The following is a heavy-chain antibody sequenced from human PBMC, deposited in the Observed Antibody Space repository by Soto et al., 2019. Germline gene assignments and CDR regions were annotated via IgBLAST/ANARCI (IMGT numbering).Heavy chain of an antibody. J-gene: IGHJ5*02. V-gene: IGHV4-59*01. CDR3: ARDDPAERRWFDP. CDR2: IYYSGTT. Sequence: QMQLQESGPGLVKPSETLSLTCTVSGGSISGSYWTWIRQSPGKGLEWIGYIYYSGTTSYNPPLKSRVTISVDTSMNQFSLKLSSVTTADTAVYFCARDDPAERRWFDPWGQGTLVTVSS. CDR1: GGSISGSY. D-gene: IGHD2-2*01.